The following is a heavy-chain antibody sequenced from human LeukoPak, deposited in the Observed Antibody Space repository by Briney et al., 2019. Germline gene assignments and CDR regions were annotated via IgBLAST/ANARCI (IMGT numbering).Heavy chain of an antibody. V-gene: IGHV3-15*01. D-gene: IGHD3-16*01. Sequence: GGSLRLSCAASGFTFGNAWMSRVRQAPGKGLEWVGRIKSKTDGGTTDYAAPVKGRFTISRDDSKNTLYLQMNSLKTEDTAVYYCTTFYDYVWGKYYFDYWGQGTLVTVSS. CDR2: IKSKTDGGTT. J-gene: IGHJ4*02. CDR1: GFTFGNAW. CDR3: TTFYDYVWGKYYFDY.